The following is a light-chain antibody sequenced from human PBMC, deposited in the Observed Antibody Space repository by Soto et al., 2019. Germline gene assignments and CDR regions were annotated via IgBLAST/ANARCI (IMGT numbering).Light chain of an antibody. CDR2: DAS. CDR1: LSVSVY. J-gene: IGKJ5*01. CDR3: HQRQYWPPIT. V-gene: IGKV3-11*01. Sequence: VVLTQSPATLSLSPGERATLSCRTSLSVSVYLDWYQQKPGQAPRLLLSDASNRATGIPARFSGSGSGTDFTLTISSLKPEDFAIYYCHQRQYWPPITFGQGTRLEIK.